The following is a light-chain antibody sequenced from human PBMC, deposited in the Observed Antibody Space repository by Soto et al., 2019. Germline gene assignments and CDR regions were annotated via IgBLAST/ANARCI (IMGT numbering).Light chain of an antibody. J-gene: IGLJ1*01. CDR3: SSYSSNNILSYV. Sequence: QSALTQPASVSGSPGQSITISCTGTSSDVGGYKYVSWYQQRPGTAPKLIMFEVNNRPSGVSDRFSGSRSANTASLTISGLQAQDEADYYCSSYSSNNILSYVFGTGTKLTVL. V-gene: IGLV2-14*03. CDR1: SSDVGGYKY. CDR2: EVN.